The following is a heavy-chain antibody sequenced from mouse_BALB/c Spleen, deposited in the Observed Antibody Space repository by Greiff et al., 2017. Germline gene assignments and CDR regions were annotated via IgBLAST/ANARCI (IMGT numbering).Heavy chain of an antibody. CDR3: ARKYGNYVYAMDY. CDR2: ISSGSSTI. J-gene: IGHJ4*01. D-gene: IGHD2-10*02. V-gene: IGHV5-17*02. CDR1: GFTFSSFG. Sequence: EVQRVESGGGLVQPGGSRKLSCAASGFTFSSFGMHWVRQAPEKGLEWVAYISSGSSTIYYADTVKGRFTISRDNPKNTLFLQMTSLRSEDTAMYYCARKYGNYVYAMDYWGQGTSVTVSS.